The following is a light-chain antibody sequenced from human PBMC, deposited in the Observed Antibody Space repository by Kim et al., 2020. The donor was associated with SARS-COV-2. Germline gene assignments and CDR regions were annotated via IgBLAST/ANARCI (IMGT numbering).Light chain of an antibody. CDR1: VSDVGGLHH. CDR2: VVS. Sequence: GQSITIPSPGTVSDVGGLHHVSRCHQHPGKAPKLMIYVVSKRPSGVSNRFSGSKSGNTASLTISGLQAEDEADYYCCSYAGSSTLVFGGGTQLTVL. J-gene: IGLJ2*01. V-gene: IGLV2-23*02. CDR3: CSYAGSSTLV.